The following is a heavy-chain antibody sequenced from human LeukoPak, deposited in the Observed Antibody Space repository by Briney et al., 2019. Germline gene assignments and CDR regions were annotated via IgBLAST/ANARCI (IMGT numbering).Heavy chain of an antibody. CDR3: ARTPRRDGYNRRYFDY. J-gene: IGHJ4*02. V-gene: IGHV4-38-2*02. CDR2: IYHSGST. Sequence: SETLSLTCTVSGYSISSGYYWGWIRQPPGKGLEWIGSIYHSGSTYYNPSLKSRVTISVDTSKNQFSLKLSSVTAADTAVYYCARTPRRDGYNRRYFDYWGQGTLVTVSS. D-gene: IGHD5-24*01. CDR1: GYSISSGYY.